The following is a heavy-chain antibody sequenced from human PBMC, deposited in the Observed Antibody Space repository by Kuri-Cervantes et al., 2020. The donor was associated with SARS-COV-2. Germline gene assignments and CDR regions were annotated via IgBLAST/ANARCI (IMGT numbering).Heavy chain of an antibody. CDR3: ARVQQQLVYDAFDI. J-gene: IGHJ3*02. Sequence: GESLKISCAASGFTFSSYWMSWVRQAPGKGLEWVANIKQDGSEKYYVDSVKGRFTISRDNAKNSLYLQMNSLRAEDTAVYYCARVQQQLVYDAFDIWGQGTMVTVSS. CDR2: IKQDGSEK. CDR1: GFTFSSYW. V-gene: IGHV3-7*01. D-gene: IGHD6-13*01.